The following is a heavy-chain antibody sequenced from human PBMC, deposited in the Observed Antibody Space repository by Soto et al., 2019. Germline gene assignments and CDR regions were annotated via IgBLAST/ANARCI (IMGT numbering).Heavy chain of an antibody. J-gene: IGHJ4*02. CDR2: IIPSGGST. V-gene: IGHV1-46*03. CDR1: GYSFTSYY. Sequence: QVQLVQSGAEVKKPGASVKVSCKASGYSFTSYYMHWVRQAPGQGLEWMGMIIPSGGSTRYAQKFQGRVTMTRDTSTSTVYMELGSLTSEDTAVYYCARVGGCTSTSCYFFFDYWGQGTLVTVSS. D-gene: IGHD2-2*01. CDR3: ARVGGCTSTSCYFFFDY.